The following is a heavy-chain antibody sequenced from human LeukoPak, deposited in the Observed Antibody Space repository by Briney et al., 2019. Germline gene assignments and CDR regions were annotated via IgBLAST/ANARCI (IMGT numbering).Heavy chain of an antibody. J-gene: IGHJ6*02. Sequence: SETLSLTCTVSGGSISSYYWNWIRQPPGKGLEWIGYIYYSGSTNYNPSLKSRVTISVDTSKNQFSLKLSSVTAADTAVYYCARHGVGYVNFFYYYGMDVWGQGTTVTVSS. D-gene: IGHD5-12*01. CDR2: IYYSGST. CDR1: GGSISSYY. CDR3: ARHGVGYVNFFYYYGMDV. V-gene: IGHV4-59*08.